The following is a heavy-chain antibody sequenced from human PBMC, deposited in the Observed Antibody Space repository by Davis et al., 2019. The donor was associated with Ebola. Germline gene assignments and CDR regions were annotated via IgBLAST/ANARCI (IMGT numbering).Heavy chain of an antibody. Sequence: SETLSLTCTVSAGSISSYYLGWRRQPPGKGREWIGYIYYSGSTNYNPSLKSRVTISVDTSKNQFSLKLSSVTASDTAVYYCARARFGVVTNYYYYYCMHVWGQGTTVTVSS. J-gene: IGHJ6*02. D-gene: IGHD3-3*01. V-gene: IGHV4-59*01. CDR1: AGSISSYY. CDR2: IYYSGST. CDR3: ARARFGVVTNYYYYYCMHV.